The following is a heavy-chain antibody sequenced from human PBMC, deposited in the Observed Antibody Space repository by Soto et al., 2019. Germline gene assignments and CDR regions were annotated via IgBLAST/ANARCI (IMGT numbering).Heavy chain of an antibody. CDR2: IQYNGYS. Sequence: QVQLQESGPGLVKPSETLSLTCTVSGGSITNYYCSWFRQPPGKGLEWIGYIQYNGYSAYNLSLKRRVTMSMDTSKTQSSLMLEYVTATDPAVYYCARHGFGSLHGLVDVWGQGTTVIVSS. V-gene: IGHV4-59*08. D-gene: IGHD3-10*01. CDR1: GGSITNYY. J-gene: IGHJ6*02. CDR3: ARHGFGSLHGLVDV.